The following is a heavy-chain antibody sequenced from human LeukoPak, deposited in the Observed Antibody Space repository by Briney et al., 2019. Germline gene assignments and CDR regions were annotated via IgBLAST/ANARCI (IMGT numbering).Heavy chain of an antibody. Sequence: ASVKVSCKASGYTFTSYGISWVRQAPGQGLEWMGWISADNGNTKYAQKLQGRVTMTSDSSISTAYMELSSLRSEDTAIYYCVRTPPNWGFDYWGQGTLVTVSS. J-gene: IGHJ4*02. CDR3: VRTPPNWGFDY. CDR1: GYTFTSYG. V-gene: IGHV1-18*01. CDR2: ISADNGNT. D-gene: IGHD7-27*01.